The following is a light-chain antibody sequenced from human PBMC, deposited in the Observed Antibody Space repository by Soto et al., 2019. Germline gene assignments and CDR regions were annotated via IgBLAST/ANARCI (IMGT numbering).Light chain of an antibody. V-gene: IGKV3-15*01. CDR3: QQYNNWRLT. CDR2: GAS. Sequence: EIVMTQSPATLSVSPGERATLSCRASQCVSSNVAWYQQKPGQAPRLLIYGASTRATGIPARFSGSGSGTEFTLTISSLQSEDFAVYYCQQYNNWRLTFGQGTKLEIK. CDR1: QCVSSN. J-gene: IGKJ2*01.